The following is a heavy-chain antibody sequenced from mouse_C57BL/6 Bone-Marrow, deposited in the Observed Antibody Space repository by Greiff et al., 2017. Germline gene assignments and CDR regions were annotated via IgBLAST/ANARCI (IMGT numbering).Heavy chain of an antibody. CDR1: GYTFTRYW. Sequence: QVQLQQPGAELVKPGASVKLSCKASGYTFTRYWMHWVKQRPGQGLEWIGMIHPNSGSTNYNEKFKSKTTLTVDKSSSTAYMQLSSLTTEDTAVYYCASLRYYGSSYDYAIDDWGPGTSVTVSS. CDR3: ASLRYYGSSYDYAIDD. J-gene: IGHJ4*01. V-gene: IGHV1-64*01. D-gene: IGHD1-1*01. CDR2: IHPNSGST.